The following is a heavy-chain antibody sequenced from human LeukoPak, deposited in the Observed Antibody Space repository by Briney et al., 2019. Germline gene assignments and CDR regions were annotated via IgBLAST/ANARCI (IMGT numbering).Heavy chain of an antibody. V-gene: IGHV4-59*01. Sequence: PSETLSLTCTVTGGSTTRYYWSWIRQSPEKGLEWIGYIYDSGTSSPTTYNPTFKSRVTISVDTSKNQFSLKLSSVTAADTAVYYCARAPWEQLVYFDYWGQGTLVTVSS. J-gene: IGHJ4*02. CDR1: GGSTTRYY. CDR2: IYDSGTSSPT. CDR3: ARAPWEQLVYFDY. D-gene: IGHD6-6*01.